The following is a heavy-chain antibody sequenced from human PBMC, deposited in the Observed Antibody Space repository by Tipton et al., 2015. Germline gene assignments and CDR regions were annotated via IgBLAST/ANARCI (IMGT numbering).Heavy chain of an antibody. CDR3: ARGPWKTFDY. CDR1: GDSINSYY. CDR2: IYYSGST. Sequence: TLSLTCTVSGDSINSYYWSWVRQPPGKGLEWIGYIYYSGSTIYNPSLKSRVTISVDTSKNQFSLKLSSVTAADTALYYCARGPWKTFDYWGQGTLVTVSS. J-gene: IGHJ4*02. D-gene: IGHD1-1*01. V-gene: IGHV4-59*12.